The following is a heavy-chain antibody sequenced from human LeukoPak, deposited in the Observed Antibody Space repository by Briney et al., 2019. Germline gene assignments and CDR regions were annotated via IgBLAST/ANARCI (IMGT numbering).Heavy chain of an antibody. V-gene: IGHV3-73*01. D-gene: IGHD2-15*01. CDR2: IRSKADGSTT. CDR1: GFTFTGSA. Sequence: PGGSLRLSCAASGFTFTGSAMHWVRQASGKGLEWVGRIRSKADGSTTAYGESVKGRFSISRDDSQRATYVQMNSLKIENTAVYDCTRLAGGDAFDIWGPGTMVTVSS. CDR3: TRLAGGDAFDI. J-gene: IGHJ3*02.